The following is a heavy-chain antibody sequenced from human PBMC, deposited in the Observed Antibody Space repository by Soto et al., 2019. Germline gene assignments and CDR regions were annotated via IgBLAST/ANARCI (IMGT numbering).Heavy chain of an antibody. CDR2: VYYSGAT. CDR1: GDSMATGGHY. D-gene: IGHD3-16*01. J-gene: IGHJ4*02. CDR3: ARDKDLQPTVWGF. V-gene: IGHV4-31*03. Sequence: KPSETLSLTCTVSGDSMATGGHYYNWIRQVPGKGLEWIGYVYYSGATHYTPSLRARATISRDTCKNQFSLRLISVTAADTALYYCARDKDLQPTVWGFWGQGSQVTVSS.